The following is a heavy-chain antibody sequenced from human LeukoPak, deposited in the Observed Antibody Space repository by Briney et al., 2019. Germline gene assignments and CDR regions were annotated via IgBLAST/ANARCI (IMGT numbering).Heavy chain of an antibody. CDR3: ARVGPRVDPDYYYYYMDV. CDR2: ISSSSRYI. Sequence: GGSVRLSRASSVFTHSIYSMKWVRQAPGKGLEGVSSISSSSRYIYYADSVKGRFTISRDNDKNSLYLQMDSVRAEDTAVYYCARVGPRVDPDYYYYYMDVWGKGTTVTVSS. J-gene: IGHJ6*03. V-gene: IGHV3-21*01. D-gene: IGHD3-16*01. CDR1: VFTHSIYS.